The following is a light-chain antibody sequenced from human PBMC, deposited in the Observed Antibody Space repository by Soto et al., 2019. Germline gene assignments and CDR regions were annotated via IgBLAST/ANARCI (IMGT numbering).Light chain of an antibody. Sequence: EIVLTQSPGTLSLSPGEIATLSCRASQSVSSSCLAWYQQKPGQAPRLLIYGASSRATGIPDRFSGSGSGTEFTLIISRLEPEDFAVYYCQQCDDSPWTFGPGTKVDIK. V-gene: IGKV3-20*01. CDR1: QSVSSSC. J-gene: IGKJ1*01. CDR3: QQCDDSPWT. CDR2: GAS.